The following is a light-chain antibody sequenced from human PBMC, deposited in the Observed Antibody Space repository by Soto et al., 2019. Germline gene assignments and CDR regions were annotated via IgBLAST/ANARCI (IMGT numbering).Light chain of an antibody. CDR3: CAYAGNTIFYV. CDR1: SSDVGSYDL. Sequence: QSALTQPASVSGSPGQSITIPCTGTSSDVGSYDLVSWYQQYPGKAPKLLIFEVTKRPSGVSDRFSGSKSGNTASLTISGLLAEDEAVYYCCAYAGNTIFYVFGTGTKVTVL. CDR2: EVT. V-gene: IGLV2-23*02. J-gene: IGLJ1*01.